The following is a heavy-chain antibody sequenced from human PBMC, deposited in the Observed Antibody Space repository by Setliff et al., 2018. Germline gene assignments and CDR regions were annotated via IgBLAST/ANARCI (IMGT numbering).Heavy chain of an antibody. J-gene: IGHJ4*02. CDR2: IGHTGSI. V-gene: IGHV4-38-2*02. Sequence: SETLSLTCTVPGYSISSGYIWGWIRQPPGKGLEWVGNIGHTGSINYDPSLKSRLTISRDTSKNQVSLKLNSVTATDTAVYYCARDLGHGGDSDYWGQGILVTVSS. CDR3: ARDLGHGGDSDY. D-gene: IGHD2-21*02. CDR1: GYSISSGYI.